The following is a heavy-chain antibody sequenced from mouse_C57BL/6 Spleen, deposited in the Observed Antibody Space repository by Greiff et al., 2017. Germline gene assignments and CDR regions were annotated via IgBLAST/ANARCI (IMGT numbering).Heavy chain of an antibody. D-gene: IGHD2-2*01. Sequence: QVQLQQPGAELVKPGASVKLSCKASGYTFTSYWMHWVKQSPGQGLEWIGMIHPNSGSTNYNEKFKSKATLTVDKSSSTAYMQLSSLTSEDSAVYYCARPGYDGDGYYAMDYWGQGTSVTVSS. CDR3: ARPGYDGDGYYAMDY. CDR1: GYTFTSYW. V-gene: IGHV1-64*01. J-gene: IGHJ4*01. CDR2: IHPNSGST.